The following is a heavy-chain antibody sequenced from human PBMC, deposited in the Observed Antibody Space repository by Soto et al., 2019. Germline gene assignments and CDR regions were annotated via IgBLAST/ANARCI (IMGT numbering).Heavy chain of an antibody. CDR2: ISGSGGST. J-gene: IGHJ4*02. CDR3: AKDLKYQLLSFDY. V-gene: IGHV3-23*01. CDR1: GFTFSSYA. Sequence: GGSLRLSCAASGFTFSSYAMTWVRQAPGKGLEWVSGISGSGGSTYSADSVKGRFTISRDNSKNTLYLQMNRLRAEDTAVYYCAKDLKYQLLSFDYWGQGTLVTVSS. D-gene: IGHD2-2*01.